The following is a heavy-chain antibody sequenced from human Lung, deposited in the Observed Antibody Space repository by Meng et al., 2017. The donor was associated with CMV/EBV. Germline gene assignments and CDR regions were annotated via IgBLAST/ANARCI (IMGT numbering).Heavy chain of an antibody. CDR2: INPNSGGT. CDR1: GYTFTGYY. CDR3: ARGSIVVVPAAINDMDV. V-gene: IGHV1-2*02. D-gene: IGHD2-2*02. Sequence: ASVKVSCKASGYTFTGYYMHWVRQAPGQGLEWMGWINPNSGGTNYAQKFQGRVTMTRDTSISTAYMELSRLRSDDTAVYYCARGSIVVVPAAINDMDVWGQGHXVTVDS. J-gene: IGHJ6*01.